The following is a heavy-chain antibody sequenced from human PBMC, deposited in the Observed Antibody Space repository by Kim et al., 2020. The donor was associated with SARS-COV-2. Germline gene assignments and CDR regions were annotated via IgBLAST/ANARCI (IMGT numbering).Heavy chain of an antibody. D-gene: IGHD1-26*01. CDR3: AKERLGAVGSRFILSAFDY. J-gene: IGHJ4*02. CDR2: ISYDGSNY. V-gene: IGHV3-30*18. CDR1: GFTFSNYG. Sequence: GGSLRLSCAASGFTFSNYGIHWVRQAPGKGLEWVAVISYDGSNYYYADSVKGRFTISRDNPKNTVYLQMNSLSAEDTAVYFCAKERLGAVGSRFILSAFDYWGQGTLVTVSS.